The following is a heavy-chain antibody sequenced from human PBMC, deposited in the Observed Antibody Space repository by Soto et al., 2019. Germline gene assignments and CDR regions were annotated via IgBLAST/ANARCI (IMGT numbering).Heavy chain of an antibody. CDR2: IYYSGST. D-gene: IGHD2-15*01. V-gene: IGHV4-59*01. J-gene: IGHJ5*02. Sequence: QVQLQESGPGLVKPSETLSLTCTVSGGSITSYSWSWIRQPPRKGLEWIGYIYYSGSTNYNPSLKSRLTMSVDTSKNQVSLNLSSVTAADTAVYYCARVPWSSWFDPWGQGTLVTVSS. CDR3: ARVPWSSWFDP. CDR1: GGSITSYS.